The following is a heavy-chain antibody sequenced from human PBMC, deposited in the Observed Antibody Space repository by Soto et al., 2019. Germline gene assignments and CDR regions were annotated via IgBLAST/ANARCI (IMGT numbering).Heavy chain of an antibody. CDR2: VSGYRDKR. V-gene: IGHV1-18*01. J-gene: IGHJ4*02. CDR1: GYTFNTFG. CDR3: PRGSAKYFCVNDF. Sequence: IQLVQSAGEVKRPGASVQVSCKASGYTFNTFGITWVRQAPGQGLAWMGCVSGYRDKRDYSRKRQDRITLTADTSTTTSYMKLRSLTAADTAFYYCPRGSAKYFCVNDFWGQGTLVTVSS. D-gene: IGHD2-2*01.